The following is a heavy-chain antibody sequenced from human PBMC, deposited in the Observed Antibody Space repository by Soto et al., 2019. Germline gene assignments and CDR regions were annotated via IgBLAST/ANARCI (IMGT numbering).Heavy chain of an antibody. CDR1: GFTFSDYY. CDR2: ISSSGSTI. D-gene: IGHD2-2*01. CDR3: ARDEPRGYCSSTSCDAFDI. J-gene: IGHJ3*02. V-gene: IGHV3-11*01. Sequence: GGSLRLSCAASGFTFSDYYMSWIRQAPGKGLEWVSYISSSGSTIYYADSVKGRFTISRDNAKNSLYLQMNSLRAEDTAVYYCARDEPRGYCSSTSCDAFDIWGQGTMVTVSS.